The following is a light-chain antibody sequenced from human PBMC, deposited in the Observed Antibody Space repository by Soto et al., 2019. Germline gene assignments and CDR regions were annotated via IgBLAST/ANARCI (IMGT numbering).Light chain of an antibody. CDR1: QSVSSSY. J-gene: IGKJ1*01. CDR3: QQYGSSPTWT. Sequence: EIVLTQSPGTLSLSPGERATLSCRASQSVSSSYLAWYQQKPGQPPRLLIYGASTRATGIPDRFSGSGSGTDFTLTISSLEFGDSAVYYCQQYGSSPTWTFDQGTKVDIK. V-gene: IGKV3-20*01. CDR2: GAS.